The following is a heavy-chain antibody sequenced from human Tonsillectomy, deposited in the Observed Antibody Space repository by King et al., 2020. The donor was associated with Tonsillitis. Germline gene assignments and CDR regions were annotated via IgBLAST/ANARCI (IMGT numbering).Heavy chain of an antibody. J-gene: IGHJ4*02. CDR1: GFTFSSYW. V-gene: IGHV3-7*01. CDR3: VRDYCSAGTCYSGH. CDR2: IKQGGTEE. Sequence: VQLVESGGGLVQPGGCLRLSCAASGFTFSSYWMSWVRQAPGRGLEWLANIKQGGTEEYYLDSVKGRFSISRDDAKSSVYLQMNSLRDEDTAVYYCVRDYCSAGTCYSGHWGQGTLVTVSS. D-gene: IGHD2-15*01.